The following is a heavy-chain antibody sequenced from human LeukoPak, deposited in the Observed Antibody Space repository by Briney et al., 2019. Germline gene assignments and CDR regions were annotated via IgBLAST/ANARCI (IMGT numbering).Heavy chain of an antibody. CDR2: IIPILGIA. V-gene: IGHV1-69*04. J-gene: IGHJ4*02. D-gene: IGHD2-2*01. Sequence: ASVKVSCKASGGTFSSYAISWVRQAPGHGLEWMGRIIPILGIANYAQKFQGRVTITADTSTYTAYMELSSLRSEDTAVYYCASTSDCSTTSCPNAFDYWGQGTLVTVSS. CDR1: GGTFSSYA. CDR3: ASTSDCSTTSCPNAFDY.